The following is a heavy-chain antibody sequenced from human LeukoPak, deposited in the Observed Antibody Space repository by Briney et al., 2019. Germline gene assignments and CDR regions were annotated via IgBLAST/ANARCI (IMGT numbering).Heavy chain of an antibody. D-gene: IGHD6-13*01. V-gene: IGHV1-2*02. J-gene: IGHJ6*03. CDR1: GYTFTGYY. CDR3: AKAAAGSQHSYYYYYYLDV. Sequence: ASVKVSCKASGYTFTGYYMHWVRQAPGQGLEWMGWINPNSGGTNYAQKFQGRVTMTRDTSISTAYMELSRLRSDDTAVYYCAKAAAGSQHSYYYYYYLDVWGTGTTVTISS. CDR2: INPNSGGT.